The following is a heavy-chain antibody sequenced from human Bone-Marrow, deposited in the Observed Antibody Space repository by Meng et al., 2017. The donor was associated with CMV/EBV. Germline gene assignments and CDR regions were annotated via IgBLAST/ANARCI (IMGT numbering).Heavy chain of an antibody. V-gene: IGHV3-48*03. CDR3: ARDRDYSGSYYFDY. Sequence: GGSLRLSCAASGFTFSSYEMNWVRQAPGKGLEWVSYISSSGNTIYYADSVKGRFTISRDNAKNSLYLQMNSLRAEDTAVYYCARDRDYSGSYYFDYWGQGTLVTVSS. J-gene: IGHJ4*02. CDR1: GFTFSSYE. CDR2: ISSSGNTI. D-gene: IGHD1-26*01.